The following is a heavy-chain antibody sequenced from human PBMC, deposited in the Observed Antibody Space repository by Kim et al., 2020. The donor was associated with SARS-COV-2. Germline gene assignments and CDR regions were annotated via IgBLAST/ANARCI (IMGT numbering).Heavy chain of an antibody. D-gene: IGHD3-3*01. J-gene: IGHJ4*02. Sequence: SVKGRFTISKDNSKTTLYLQMNSLRAEDTAVYYCARGLAYSDCWSGPEDYWGQGTLVTVSS. CDR3: ARGLAYSDCWSGPEDY. V-gene: IGHV3-30*01.